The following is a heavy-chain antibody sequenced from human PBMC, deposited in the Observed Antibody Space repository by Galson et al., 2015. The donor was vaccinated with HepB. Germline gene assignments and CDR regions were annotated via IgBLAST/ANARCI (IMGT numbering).Heavy chain of an antibody. V-gene: IGHV3-11*06. CDR3: ARGRMVQGRDYYYYMDV. J-gene: IGHJ6*03. CDR2: ISSSSSYT. Sequence: SLRLSCAASGFTFSDYYMSWIRQAPGKGLEWVSYISSSSSYTNYADSVKGRFTISRDNAKNSLYLQMNSLRAEDTAVYYCARGRMVQGRDYYYYMDVWGKGTTVTVSS. D-gene: IGHD3-10*01. CDR1: GFTFSDYY.